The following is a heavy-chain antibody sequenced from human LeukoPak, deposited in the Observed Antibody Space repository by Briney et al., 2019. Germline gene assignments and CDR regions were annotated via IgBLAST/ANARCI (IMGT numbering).Heavy chain of an antibody. CDR2: LNYSGSTV. V-gene: IGHV3-48*03. Sequence: GGSLRLSCAASGFTFSIYEINWVRQAPGKGLEWLSCLNYSGSTVYYADSVRGRFTVSRDNAKNSLYLQMNSLRAEDTAVYYCARGGYFEKAYYYYGMDVWGKGTTVTVSS. J-gene: IGHJ6*04. CDR1: GFTFSIYE. CDR3: ARGGYFEKAYYYYGMDV. D-gene: IGHD3-10*01.